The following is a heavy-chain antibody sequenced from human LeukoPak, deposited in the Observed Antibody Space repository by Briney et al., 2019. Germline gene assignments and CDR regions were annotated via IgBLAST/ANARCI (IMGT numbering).Heavy chain of an antibody. V-gene: IGHV3-30*04. Sequence: GGSLTLSCAASGFTFSNFSMHWVRQPPGKGLEWLAGISYDAGKTYYADSVKGRFTISRDTSKDTLYLQMNGLRAEDTAVYYCARDSGRSATYFNYWGKGTLVTVSS. J-gene: IGHJ4*02. CDR2: ISYDAGKT. CDR1: GFTFSNFS. CDR3: ARDSGRSATYFNY. D-gene: IGHD2-15*01.